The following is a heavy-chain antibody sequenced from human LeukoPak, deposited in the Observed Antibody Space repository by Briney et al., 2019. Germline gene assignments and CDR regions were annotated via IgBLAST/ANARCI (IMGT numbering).Heavy chain of an antibody. CDR2: MNPNSGNT. Sequence: ALVKVSCKASGYTFTSYDINWVRQATGQGLEWMGWMNPNSGNTSYAQKFQGRVTMTRNTSISTAYMELSSLRSEDTAVYYCARGRYHIARANCSGGSCYSPAYYYYYMDVWGKGTTVTVSS. CDR3: ARGRYHIARANCSGGSCYSPAYYYYYMDV. D-gene: IGHD2-15*01. V-gene: IGHV1-8*01. J-gene: IGHJ6*03. CDR1: GYTFTSYD.